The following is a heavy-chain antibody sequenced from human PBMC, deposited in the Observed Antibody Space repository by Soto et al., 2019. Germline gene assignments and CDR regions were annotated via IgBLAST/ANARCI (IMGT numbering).Heavy chain of an antibody. V-gene: IGHV3-74*01. Sequence: GSLRLSCAASRFTFSIYWMHWVRQAPGKGLVWVSRVSSDGSSRDYADSVKGRFTISRDNAKNTLYLQINSLRAEDTAVYYCARDRSKVTLLDFSARGSLVIGSS. CDR3: ARDRSKVTLLDF. D-gene: IGHD2-21*02. J-gene: IGHJ4*02. CDR1: RFTFSIYW. CDR2: VSSDGSSR.